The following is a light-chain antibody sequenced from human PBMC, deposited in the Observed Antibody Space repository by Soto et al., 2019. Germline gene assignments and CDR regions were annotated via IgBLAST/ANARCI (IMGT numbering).Light chain of an antibody. J-gene: IGKJ1*01. V-gene: IGKV1-27*01. Sequence: DIQMTQSPSSLSASVGDRVTITCRASQGISNYLAWYQHHPGKVPKVLISGASTLQSGVPSRFSGSGFGTDFTLTIISLQPEDVATYYCQKYGSPPWSFGQGTKVEIK. CDR2: GAS. CDR1: QGISNY. CDR3: QKYGSPPWS.